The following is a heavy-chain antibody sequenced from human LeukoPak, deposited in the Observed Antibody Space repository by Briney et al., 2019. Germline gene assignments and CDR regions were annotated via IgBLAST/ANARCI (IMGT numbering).Heavy chain of an antibody. CDR3: ARGTGGSLDY. J-gene: IGHJ4*02. CDR1: GYTFTSYY. D-gene: IGHD1-26*01. CDR2: INPSGGST. Sequence: ASVKVSCKASGYTFTSYYMHWVRQAPRQRLEWMGNINPSGGSTSYAQKFQGRVTMTRDTSTSTVYMELSSLRSEDTPVYYCARGTGGSLDYWGQGTLVTVSS. V-gene: IGHV1-46*01.